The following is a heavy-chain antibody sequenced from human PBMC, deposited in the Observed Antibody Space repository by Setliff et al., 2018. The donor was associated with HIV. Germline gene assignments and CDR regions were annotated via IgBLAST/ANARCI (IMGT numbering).Heavy chain of an antibody. CDR1: GFTFSTFS. V-gene: IGHV3-48*04. CDR3: ARGEPSILIEPAAFFDY. J-gene: IGHJ4*02. CDR2: ISGSGSTI. D-gene: IGHD2-2*01. Sequence: GGSLRLSCAASGFTFSTFSMNWVRQAPGKGLEWVSYISGSGSTIHYADSVKGRFTISRDNAKNSLYLQMNSLRAEDTAVYYCARGEPSILIEPAAFFDYWGQGTLVTVSS.